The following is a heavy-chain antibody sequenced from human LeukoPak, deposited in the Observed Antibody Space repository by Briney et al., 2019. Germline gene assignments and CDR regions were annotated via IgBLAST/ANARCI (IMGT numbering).Heavy chain of an antibody. J-gene: IGHJ4*02. V-gene: IGHV1-18*01. D-gene: IGHD2-21*02. CDR2: ISVYNGHT. Sequence: GASVKVSCKASGYXFTDFAMSWVRQAPGQGPEWMGEISVYNGHTNSVQKFQGRDTMTRDTSTRTAYMELMSLRPDDTAVYFCARNGDPGPYYFDFWGQGTLVTVSS. CDR1: GYXFTDFA. CDR3: ARNGDPGPYYFDF.